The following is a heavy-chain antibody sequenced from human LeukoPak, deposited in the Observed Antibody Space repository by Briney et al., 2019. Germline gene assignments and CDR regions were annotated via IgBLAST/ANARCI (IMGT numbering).Heavy chain of an antibody. V-gene: IGHV4-59*01. Sequence: SETLSFTCTVSGVSISGFFWSWIRQPPGKGLEWIGNIHYTGKTNYNPSLKSRVTMSVETSKNHFSVRLTSVTAADTAVYYCARINSGYDLSSSWYPNWFDPWGQGALVTVSS. D-gene: IGHD6-13*01. CDR2: IHYTGKT. J-gene: IGHJ5*02. CDR3: ARINSGYDLSSSWYPNWFDP. CDR1: GVSISGFF.